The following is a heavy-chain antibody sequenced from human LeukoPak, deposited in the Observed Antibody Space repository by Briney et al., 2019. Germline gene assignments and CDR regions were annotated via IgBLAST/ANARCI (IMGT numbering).Heavy chain of an antibody. V-gene: IGHV4-59*12. Sequence: SETLSLTCIVSGGSIRSYYWSWIRQPPGKGLEWIGYIYYTGSTKYNPSLKSRGIISVDTSKNQFSLKLNSVTAADTAVYYCARDPGIMVRGSRRGYDGNYYYMDVWGKGTTVTISS. D-gene: IGHD3-10*01. CDR3: ARDPGIMVRGSRRGYDGNYYYMDV. CDR1: GGSIRSYY. J-gene: IGHJ6*03. CDR2: IYYTGST.